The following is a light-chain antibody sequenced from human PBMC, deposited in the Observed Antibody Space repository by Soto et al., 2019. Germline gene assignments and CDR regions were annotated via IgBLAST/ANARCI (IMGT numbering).Light chain of an antibody. CDR1: QSVSSGY. Sequence: EIVLTQSPGTLSLSPGERATLSCRARQSVSSGYLAWYQQKPGEAPRLLIYGASSRATGIPDRFSGSGSGTDFTLTISRLEPEDFAVYYCQQYGSSPFMYTCGQGPKLEIK. CDR2: GAS. V-gene: IGKV3-20*01. CDR3: QQYGSSPFMYT. J-gene: IGKJ2*01.